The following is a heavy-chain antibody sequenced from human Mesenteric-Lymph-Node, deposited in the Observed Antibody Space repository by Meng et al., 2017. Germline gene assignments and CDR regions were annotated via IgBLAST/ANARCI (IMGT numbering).Heavy chain of an antibody. V-gene: IGHV3-7*01. CDR1: GFTFSNYW. D-gene: IGHD3-10*01. Sequence: GESLKISCAASGFTFSNYWMIWVRQAPGKGLEWVANINQDGSEEYYVDSVRGRFTVSRDNAKNSLFLDMSSLRVDDTAVYYCARDTASFYTWGQGTLVTVSS. CDR2: INQDGSEE. J-gene: IGHJ5*02. CDR3: ARDTASFYT.